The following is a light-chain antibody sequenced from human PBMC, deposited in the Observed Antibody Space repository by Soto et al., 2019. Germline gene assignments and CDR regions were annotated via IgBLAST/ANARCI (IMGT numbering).Light chain of an antibody. CDR2: DAS. CDR1: QSISRY. V-gene: IGKV3-11*01. J-gene: IGKJ5*01. CDR3: QKRNVWPPVT. Sequence: IVLTQSPATLSLSPGERATLSCRASQSISRYLAWYQQKPGQAPRLLLYDASNRATGIPARFSGSGSGTDFTLTISRLEPEDSAVYYCQKRNVWPPVTFGQGTRLEIK.